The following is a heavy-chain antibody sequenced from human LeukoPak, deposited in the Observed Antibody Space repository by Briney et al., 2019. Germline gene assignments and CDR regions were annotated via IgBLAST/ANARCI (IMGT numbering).Heavy chain of an antibody. CDR1: GFRFSDYW. Sequence: PGGSLRLSCAASGFRFSDYWMTWVRQAPGKGLGCVANIKTDGSAKYYPDSVKGRFTVSRDNAKNSLYLQMNNMRVEDTAIYYCTKDLNQDSSGWGQGTLVTVSS. D-gene: IGHD3-22*01. V-gene: IGHV3-7*01. CDR2: IKTDGSAK. J-gene: IGHJ4*02. CDR3: TKDLNQDSSG.